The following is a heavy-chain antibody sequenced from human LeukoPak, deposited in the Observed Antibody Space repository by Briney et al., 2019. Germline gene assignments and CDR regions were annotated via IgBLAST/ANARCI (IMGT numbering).Heavy chain of an antibody. J-gene: IGHJ6*04. Sequence: GASVKVSCKASGGTFVDYAIVWVRQAPGQGLEWMGGLIPIFGTPNYVQRFQGRVTITADESTNTAYMEPNSLRPEDTAVYYCASFASSSHFYYYGMDVWGKGTTVTVSS. V-gene: IGHV1-69*01. D-gene: IGHD3-3*02. CDR2: LIPIFGTP. CDR3: ASFASSSHFYYYGMDV. CDR1: GGTFVDYA.